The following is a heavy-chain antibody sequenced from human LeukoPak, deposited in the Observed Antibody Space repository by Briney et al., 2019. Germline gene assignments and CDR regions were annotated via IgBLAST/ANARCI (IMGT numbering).Heavy chain of an antibody. V-gene: IGHV3-21*04. CDR2: ISSSSSYI. Sequence: GGSLRLSCSASGFIFSSFTLNWVRQAPGKGLEWVSSISSSSSYIHIADSVKGRFTISRDNSKKTLYLRMNSLRVEDTAVYYCAGAREYCIKSNCYEYFQEWGQGTLVTVSS. CDR3: AGAREYCIKSNCYEYFQE. D-gene: IGHD2-2*01. CDR1: GFIFSSFT. J-gene: IGHJ1*01.